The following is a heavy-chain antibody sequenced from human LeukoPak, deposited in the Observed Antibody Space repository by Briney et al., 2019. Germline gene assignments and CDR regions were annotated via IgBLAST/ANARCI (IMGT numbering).Heavy chain of an antibody. CDR2: ISGSGYST. V-gene: IGHV3-23*01. CDR1: GFTFNSYA. J-gene: IGHJ4*02. Sequence: GGSLRLSCAASGFTFNSYAMSWVRQAPGKGLEWVSDISGSGYSTYYADSVKGRFTISRDNSKNTLSLQMNSLRAEDTAVYYCARAWKVDYWGQGTLVTVSS. CDR3: ARAWKVDY. D-gene: IGHD1-1*01.